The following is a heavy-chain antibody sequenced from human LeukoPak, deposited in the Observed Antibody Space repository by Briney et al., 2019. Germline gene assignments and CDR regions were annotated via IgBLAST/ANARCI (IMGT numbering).Heavy chain of an antibody. CDR2: ISSIRNYI. V-gene: IGHV3-21*01. CDR3: ARDGALWFGELSLDY. J-gene: IGHJ4*02. Sequence: GGSLRLSCAASKFTFSDYSMSWVRQAPGKGLEWVSSISSIRNYIYYADSVKGRFTVSRDNAKNSLYLQMNSLRAEDTAVYYCARDGALWFGELSLDYWGQGTLVTVSS. D-gene: IGHD3-10*01. CDR1: KFTFSDYS.